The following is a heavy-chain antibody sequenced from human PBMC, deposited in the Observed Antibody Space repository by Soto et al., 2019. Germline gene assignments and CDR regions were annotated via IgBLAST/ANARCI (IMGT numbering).Heavy chain of an antibody. V-gene: IGHV5-51*01. CDR3: ARRALYSSDPYYFDY. D-gene: IGHD6-25*01. CDR1: GYRFSSYW. Sequence: PGESLKISCKVSGYRFSSYWIGWVRQTPGKGLEWMGIIYPGDSHTRYSPSFQGQVTISADKSINTAYLQWSSLKASDTAMYYCARRALYSSDPYYFDYWGQGTLVTVSS. J-gene: IGHJ4*02. CDR2: IYPGDSHT.